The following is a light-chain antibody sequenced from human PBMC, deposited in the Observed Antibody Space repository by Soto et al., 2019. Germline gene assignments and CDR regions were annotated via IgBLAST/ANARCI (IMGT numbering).Light chain of an antibody. CDR2: NTN. Sequence: QTVVTQEPSFAVSPGRTVTLTCGLSSGSVSTRNYPSWYQQIPGQAPRTLIYNTNTRSSGVPDRFSGSILGNKAALTITGAQAEDESDYDCVLYVGSGIHRVFGGGTKLTVL. J-gene: IGLJ3*02. V-gene: IGLV8-61*01. CDR3: VLYVGSGIHRV. CDR1: SGSVSTRNY.